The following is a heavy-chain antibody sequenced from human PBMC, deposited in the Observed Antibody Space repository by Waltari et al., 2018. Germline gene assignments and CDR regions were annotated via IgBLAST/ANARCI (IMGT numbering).Heavy chain of an antibody. CDR1: GFTFGDYA. Sequence: EVQLVESGGGLVQPGRSLRLSCTASGFTFGDYAMSWFRQAPGKGLEWVGFIRSKAYGGTTEYAASVKGRFTISRDDSKSIAYLQMNSLKTEDTAVYYCTTTRRYVDWLFHGYFDYWGQGTLVTVSS. D-gene: IGHD3-9*01. CDR3: TTTRRYVDWLFHGYFDY. CDR2: IRSKAYGGTT. J-gene: IGHJ4*02. V-gene: IGHV3-49*03.